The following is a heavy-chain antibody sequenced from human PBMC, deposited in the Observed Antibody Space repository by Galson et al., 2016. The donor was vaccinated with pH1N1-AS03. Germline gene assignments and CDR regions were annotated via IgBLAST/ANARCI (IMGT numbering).Heavy chain of an antibody. CDR1: GDSINSGNYY. V-gene: IGHV4-61*02. J-gene: IGHJ4*02. D-gene: IGHD6-13*01. Sequence: LSLTCTVSGDSINSGNYYWSWIRQPAGKGLEWTGRIHSSGSTDYNSSLKSRVTISVDPSNNEFSLKLSSVTAADTAVYYCARDLGAAGPEDSWGPGTLVTISS. CDR2: IHSSGST. CDR3: ARDLGAAGPEDS.